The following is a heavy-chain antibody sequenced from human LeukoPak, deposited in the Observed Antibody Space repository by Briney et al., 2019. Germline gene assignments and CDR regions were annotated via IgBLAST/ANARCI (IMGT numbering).Heavy chain of an antibody. V-gene: IGHV3-23*01. D-gene: IGHD3-10*01. CDR3: AKLGLVRGVIKRHYYYGMDV. Sequence: GGSLRLSCAASGFTFSSYAMSWVRQAPGKGLEWVSAISGSGGSTYYAATVKGRFTISRDNPQNTLYLQMNSLRAEDTAVYYCAKLGLVRGVIKRHYYYGMDVWGQGTTVTVSS. J-gene: IGHJ6*02. CDR1: GFTFSSYA. CDR2: ISGSGGST.